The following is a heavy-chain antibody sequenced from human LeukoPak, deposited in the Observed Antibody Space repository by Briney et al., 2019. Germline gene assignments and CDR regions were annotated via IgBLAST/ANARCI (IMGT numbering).Heavy chain of an antibody. J-gene: IGHJ4*02. CDR3: ARVPGAAYCGGDCFTYFDY. CDR1: GASISGSPFY. CDR2: IYHNGST. Sequence: SETLSLTCAVSGASISGSPFYWGWIRQTPGKGLEWIGNIYHNGSTYYNPSLKSRVTKSVDTSKNQFSLKLSSVTAADTAVYYCARVPGAAYCGGDCFTYFDYWGQGTLVTVSS. V-gene: IGHV4-39*07. D-gene: IGHD2-21*01.